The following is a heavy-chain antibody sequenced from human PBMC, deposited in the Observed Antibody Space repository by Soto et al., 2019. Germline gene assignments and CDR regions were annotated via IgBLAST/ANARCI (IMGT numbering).Heavy chain of an antibody. V-gene: IGHV4-39*01. CDR2: IYYSGST. D-gene: IGHD3-3*01. CDR1: GGSISSSSYY. CDR3: ANFGVVTPDV. Sequence: NPSETLSLTCTVSGGSISSSSYYWGWIRQPPGKGLEWIGSIYYSGSTYYNPSLKSRVTISVDTSKNQFSLKLSSVTAADTAVYYCANFGVVTPDVWGQGTTVTVS. J-gene: IGHJ6*02.